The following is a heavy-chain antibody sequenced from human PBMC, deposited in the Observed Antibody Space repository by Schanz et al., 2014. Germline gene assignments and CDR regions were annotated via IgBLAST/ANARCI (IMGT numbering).Heavy chain of an antibody. CDR3: TRDVRLDRRGNWFDP. CDR2: ISGSGGNT. Sequence: EVQLLESGGGLVQPGGSLRLSCAASGFTFRGYAMSWVRQAPGRGLEWVSIISGSGGNTYYADAVRGRFTISRDNSKNTLYLQMKSLRAEDTAVYYCTRDVRLDRRGNWFDPWGQGTLVTVSS. D-gene: IGHD1-1*01. CDR1: GFTFRGYA. J-gene: IGHJ5*02. V-gene: IGHV3-23*01.